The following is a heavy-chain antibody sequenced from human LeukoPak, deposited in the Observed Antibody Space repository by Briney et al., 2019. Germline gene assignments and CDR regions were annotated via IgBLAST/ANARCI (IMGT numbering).Heavy chain of an antibody. CDR3: ARIPVGGIDY. J-gene: IGHJ4*02. D-gene: IGHD1-26*01. V-gene: IGHV1-2*02. Sequence: ASVKVSCKASGYTFTGYYMHWVRQAPGQGLEWMGWISPNSGGTNYAQKFQGRVTMTRDTFISTAYMELSRLRSDDTAVYYCARIPVGGIDYWGQGTLVTVSS. CDR1: GYTFTGYY. CDR2: ISPNSGGT.